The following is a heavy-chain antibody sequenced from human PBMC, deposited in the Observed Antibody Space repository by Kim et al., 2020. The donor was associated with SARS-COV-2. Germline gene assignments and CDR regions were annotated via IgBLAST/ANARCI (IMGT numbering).Heavy chain of an antibody. CDR2: ISYDGSNK. CDR1: GFTFSSYA. Sequence: GGSLRLSCAASGFTFSSYAMHWVRQAPGKGLEWVAVISYDGSNKYYADSVKGRFTISRDNSKNTLYLQMNSLRAEDTAVYYCARASDILAGYYWSSGYYFDYWGQGTLVTVSS. V-gene: IGHV3-30*04. D-gene: IGHD3-9*01. CDR3: ARASDILAGYYWSSGYYFDY. J-gene: IGHJ4*02.